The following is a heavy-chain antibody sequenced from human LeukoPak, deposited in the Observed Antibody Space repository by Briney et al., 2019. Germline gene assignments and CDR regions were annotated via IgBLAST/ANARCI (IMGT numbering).Heavy chain of an antibody. CDR1: GGSFSGYY. CDR3: ARARIAARPACFHY. V-gene: IGHV4-34*01. D-gene: IGHD6-6*01. CDR2: INHSGST. Sequence: SETLSLTCAVYGGSFSGYYWSWIRQPPGKGLEWIGEINHSGSTNYNPSLKSRVTISVDTSKNQFSLKLSSVTAADTAVYYCARARIAARPACFHYWGQGTLVTVSS. J-gene: IGHJ4*02.